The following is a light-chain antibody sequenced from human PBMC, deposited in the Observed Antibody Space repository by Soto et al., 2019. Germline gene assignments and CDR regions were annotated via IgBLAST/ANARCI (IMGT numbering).Light chain of an antibody. CDR2: HVT. CDR3: CSLTTSHTYV. J-gene: IGLJ1*01. Sequence: QSALAQPASVSGSPGQSITISCTGTSSDIGHYDYVSWYQQHPGKAPKLMIYHVTYRPSGVSNRYSGSKSGNSASLTISGLQADDEADYYCCSLTTSHTYVFGSGTKVTV. CDR1: SSDIGHYDY. V-gene: IGLV2-14*03.